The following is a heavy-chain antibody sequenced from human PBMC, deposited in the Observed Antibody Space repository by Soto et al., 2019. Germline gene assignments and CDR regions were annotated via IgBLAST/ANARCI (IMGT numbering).Heavy chain of an antibody. CDR1: GGSISSGGYY. CDR2: IYYSGST. V-gene: IGHV4-31*03. Sequence: QVQLQESGPGLVKPSQTLSLTCTVSGGSISSGGYYWSWIRQHPGKGLEWIGYIYYSGSTYYNPSLKSRVPMTVXXSKNQFALKLSSVTAADTAVYYCARGGRRSPGMDVWGQGTTVTVSS. J-gene: IGHJ6*02. CDR3: ARGGRRSPGMDV.